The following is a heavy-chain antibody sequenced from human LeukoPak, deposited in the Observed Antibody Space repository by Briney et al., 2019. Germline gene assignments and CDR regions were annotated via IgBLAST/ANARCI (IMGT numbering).Heavy chain of an antibody. Sequence: PGGSLRLSCAASGFTFSSYVKSWARQAPGEGLEWVSTITCSGTTYYAGSVKGRFTISGDNSKNTLYLQTNSLRAEDTAVYYCEKGHQLARGVGYYYYMDAWGKGTTVTVSS. CDR3: EKGHQLARGVGYYYYMDA. V-gene: IGHV3-23*01. CDR1: GFTFSSYV. CDR2: ITCSGTT. D-gene: IGHD6-6*01. J-gene: IGHJ6*03.